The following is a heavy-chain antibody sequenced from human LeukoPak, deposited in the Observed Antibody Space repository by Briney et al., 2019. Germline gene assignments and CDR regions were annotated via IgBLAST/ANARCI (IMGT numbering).Heavy chain of an antibody. V-gene: IGHV4-38-2*01. CDR3: ASDFYYDSSGYLVRGDY. CDR2: IYHSGST. CDR1: GYSISSGYY. J-gene: IGHJ4*02. Sequence: PSETLSLTCAVSGYSISSGYYWGWIRPPPGKGLEWIGSIYHSGSTYYNPSLKSRVTISVDTSKNQFSLKLSSVTAADTAVYYCASDFYYDSSGYLVRGDYWGQGTLVTVSS. D-gene: IGHD3-22*01.